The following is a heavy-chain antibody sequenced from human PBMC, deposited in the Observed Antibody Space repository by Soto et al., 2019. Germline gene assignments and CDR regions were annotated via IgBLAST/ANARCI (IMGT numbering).Heavy chain of an antibody. CDR1: GFTFSSYG. Sequence: GGSLRLSCAASGFTFSSYGMHWVRQAPGKGLEWVAVIWYDGSNKFYADSVKGRFTISRDNSKNTLYLQMNSLRAEDTAVYYCARAEQLGVYYGMDVWGQGTTVTVSS. J-gene: IGHJ6*02. D-gene: IGHD6-13*01. V-gene: IGHV3-33*01. CDR3: ARAEQLGVYYGMDV. CDR2: IWYDGSNK.